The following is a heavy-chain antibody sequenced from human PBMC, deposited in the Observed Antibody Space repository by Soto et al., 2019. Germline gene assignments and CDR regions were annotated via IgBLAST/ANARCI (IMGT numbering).Heavy chain of an antibody. CDR3: SRTTDTSLATWFDP. Sequence: QVQLVESGGGVVHPGRSLRLSCAASGFTFRSYAMHWVRQAPGQGLEWVAVIWYDGSQSHYADSVRGRFIITRDDPKTALYLQMNSLTAEETGIYYWSRTTDTSLATWFDPRGHGTLVVVSP. D-gene: IGHD5-12*01. CDR1: GFTFRSYA. CDR2: IWYDGSQS. J-gene: IGHJ5*02. V-gene: IGHV3-33*01.